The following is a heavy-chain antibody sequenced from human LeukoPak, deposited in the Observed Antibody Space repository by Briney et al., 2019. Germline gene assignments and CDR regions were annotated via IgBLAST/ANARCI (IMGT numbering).Heavy chain of an antibody. CDR3: AKALWTTDVDY. D-gene: IGHD1-1*01. V-gene: IGHV3-9*01. Sequence: GGSLRLSCAASGFTFDDYAMHWVRQAPGKGLEWVSGISWNSGSIGYADSVKGRFTISRDNAKNSLYLQMNSLRAEDTAVYYCAKALWTTDVDYWGQGTLVTVSS. CDR2: ISWNSGSI. J-gene: IGHJ4*02. CDR1: GFTFDDYA.